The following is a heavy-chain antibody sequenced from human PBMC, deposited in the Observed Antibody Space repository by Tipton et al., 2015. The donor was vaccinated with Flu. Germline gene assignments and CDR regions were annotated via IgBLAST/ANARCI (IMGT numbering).Heavy chain of an antibody. J-gene: IGHJ4*02. CDR3: VKSPDSVVAYFDL. Sequence: SLRLSCAASGMNLSHFAVSWVRQGPGGNLEWISTISARGRTQYYADSVRGRFVISRDNSSHTVSLHMTNVRGEDTATYFCVKSPDSVVAYFDLWGQGAPVTVST. D-gene: IGHD3-22*01. CDR2: ISARGRTQ. V-gene: IGHV3-23*01. CDR1: GMNLSHFA.